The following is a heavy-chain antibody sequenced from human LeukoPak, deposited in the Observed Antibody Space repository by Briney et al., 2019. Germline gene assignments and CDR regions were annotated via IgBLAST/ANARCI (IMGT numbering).Heavy chain of an antibody. CDR1: GGTFSSYA. CDR2: IIPIFGTA. CDR3: ARVRMDILTGYYMDY. Sequence: SVKVSCKASGGTFSSYAISWVRQAPGQGLEWMGGIIPIFGTANYAQKFQGRVTITADESTSTAYMELSSLRSEDTAVYYCARVRMDILTGYYMDYWGQGTLVTVSS. D-gene: IGHD3-9*01. J-gene: IGHJ4*02. V-gene: IGHV1-69*13.